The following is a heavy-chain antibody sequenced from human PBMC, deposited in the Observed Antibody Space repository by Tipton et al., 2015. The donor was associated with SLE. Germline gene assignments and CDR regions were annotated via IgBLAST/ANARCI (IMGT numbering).Heavy chain of an antibody. D-gene: IGHD2/OR15-2a*01. CDR1: GDSVSSNSVA. CDR3: ARAGFRNWFDP. V-gene: IGHV6-1*01. J-gene: IGHJ5*02. Sequence: PGLVKPSQTLSLTCAISGDSVSSNSVAWNWIRQSPSRGLEWLERTYFRSKWYYEYALSVKSRITIDPDTSRNQFSLQLKSVTPEDTAVYFCARAGFRNWFDPWGQGTLVTVSS. CDR2: TYFRSKWYY.